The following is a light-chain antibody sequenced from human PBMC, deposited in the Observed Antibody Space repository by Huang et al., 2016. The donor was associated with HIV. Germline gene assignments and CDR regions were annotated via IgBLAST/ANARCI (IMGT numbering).Light chain of an antibody. Sequence: DIQMTQSPSSLSASVGDRVTITCRASQSISTYLNWYQQKPGKAPKLLIDAASTLQSGVPSRFSGSGSGTDFTLTISSLQPEDVATYYCQQTYSTLTFGPGTKVDIK. CDR1: QSISTY. CDR2: AAS. V-gene: IGKV1-39*01. J-gene: IGKJ3*01. CDR3: QQTYSTLT.